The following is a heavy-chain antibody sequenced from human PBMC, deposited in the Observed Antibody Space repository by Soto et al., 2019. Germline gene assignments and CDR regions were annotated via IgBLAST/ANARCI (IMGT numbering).Heavy chain of an antibody. CDR3: ARKIAVATPFDY. Sequence: SETLSLTCTVSGGAISAYQWSWIRQPPGKGLECIGYIYYSGSTNYNPSLKSRVTISVDTSKNQFSLKLSSVTATDTAVYYCARKIAVATPFDYWGQGALVTVSS. V-gene: IGHV4-59*08. CDR2: IYYSGST. CDR1: GGAISAYQ. D-gene: IGHD6-19*01. J-gene: IGHJ4*02.